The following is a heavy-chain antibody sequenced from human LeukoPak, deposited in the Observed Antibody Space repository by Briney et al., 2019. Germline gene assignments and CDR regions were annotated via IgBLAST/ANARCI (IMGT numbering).Heavy chain of an antibody. CDR2: INHSGST. Sequence: SETLSLTCAVYGGSFSGYYWSWIRQPPGKGLEWIGEINHSGSTNYNPSLKSRVTISVDTSKNQFALKLSSVTAADTAVYYCASRAIGRYYYYMDVWGKGTTVTVSS. V-gene: IGHV4-34*01. CDR3: ASRAIGRYYYYMDV. CDR1: GGSFSGYY. J-gene: IGHJ6*03.